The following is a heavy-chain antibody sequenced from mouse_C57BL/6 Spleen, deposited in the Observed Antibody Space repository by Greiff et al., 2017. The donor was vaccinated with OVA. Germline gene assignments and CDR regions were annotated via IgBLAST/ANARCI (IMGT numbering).Heavy chain of an antibody. CDR3: ARSGPERFAY. V-gene: IGHV1-69*01. J-gene: IGHJ3*01. CDR1: GYTFTSYW. CDR2: IDPSDSYT. D-gene: IGHD3-1*01. Sequence: QVQLKQPGAELVMPGASVKLSCKASGYTFTSYWMHWVKQRPGQGLEWIGEIDPSDSYTNYNQKFKGKSTLTVDKSSSTAYLQLSSLTSEDSAVYYCARSGPERFAYWGQGTLVTVSA.